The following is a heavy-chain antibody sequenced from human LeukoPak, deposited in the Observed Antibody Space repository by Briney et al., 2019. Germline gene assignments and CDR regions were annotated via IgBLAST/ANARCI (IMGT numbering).Heavy chain of an antibody. D-gene: IGHD6-19*01. CDR2: IYYSGST. CDR3: ARWSGWLNY. Sequence: TSETLSLTCTVSGGSISSYYWSWIRQPPGKGLEWVGYIYYSGSTNYNPSLKSRVTISVDTSKNQFSLKLSSVTAADTAVYYCARWSGWLNYWGQGTLVTVSS. CDR1: GGSISSYY. V-gene: IGHV4-59*01. J-gene: IGHJ4*02.